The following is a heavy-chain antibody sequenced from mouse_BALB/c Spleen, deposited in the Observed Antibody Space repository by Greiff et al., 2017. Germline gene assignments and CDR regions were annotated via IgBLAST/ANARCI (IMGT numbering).Heavy chain of an antibody. CDR2: ISSGSSTI. CDR1: GFTFSSFG. V-gene: IGHV5-17*02. Sequence: EVQGVESGGGLVQPGGSRKLSCAASGFTFSSFGMHWVRQAPEKGLEWVAYISSGSSTIYYADTVKGRFTISRDNPKNTLFLQMTSLRSEDTAMYYCARWDYGTSEGFAYWGQGTLVTVSA. J-gene: IGHJ3*01. D-gene: IGHD1-1*01. CDR3: ARWDYGTSEGFAY.